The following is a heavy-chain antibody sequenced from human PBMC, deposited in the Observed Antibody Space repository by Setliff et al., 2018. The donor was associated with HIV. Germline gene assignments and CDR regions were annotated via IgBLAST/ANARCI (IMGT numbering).Heavy chain of an antibody. Sequence: SETLSLTCTVSGGSISSHYWSWIRQSPGNGLEWIGYVYHSGTGAIRYNPSLKSRVTISVDTSKSQFSLKLNSMTAADTAVYYCARGGYYYDSGSSFDSWGQGTLVTVSS. CDR2: VYHSGTGAI. CDR3: ARGGYYYDSGSSFDS. J-gene: IGHJ4*02. V-gene: IGHV4-59*11. CDR1: GGSISSHY. D-gene: IGHD3-10*01.